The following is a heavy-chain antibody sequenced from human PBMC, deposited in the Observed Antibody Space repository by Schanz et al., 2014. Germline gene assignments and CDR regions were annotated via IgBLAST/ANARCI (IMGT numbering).Heavy chain of an antibody. Sequence: EAHLLESGGGLVEPGGSLRLSCATSGFSLAIFAVSWVRQAPGKGLEWVSVIGVDGTTTYYAGSVKGRFTISRDNSKNTLYLQMGSLRAEDAAVYYCAIKALVSAHYDSWGQGTLVTVSS. V-gene: IGHV3-23*01. CDR1: GFSLAIFA. J-gene: IGHJ4*02. D-gene: IGHD2-21*01. CDR3: AIKALVSAHYDS. CDR2: IGVDGTTT.